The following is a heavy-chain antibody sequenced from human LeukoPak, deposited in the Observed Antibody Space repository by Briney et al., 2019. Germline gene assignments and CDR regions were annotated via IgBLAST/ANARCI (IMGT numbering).Heavy chain of an antibody. D-gene: IGHD2-2*02. J-gene: IGHJ4*02. CDR3: AIAGDSSTGCYRCFDY. CDR1: GYRFTSYW. CDR2: IYPGDSDT. Sequence: GESLKISCKGSGYRFTSYWIGWVRHMPGKGLEWMGIIYPGDSDTRYSPSFQGQITISADKSISTAYLQWSSLQASDTAMYYCAIAGDSSTGCYRCFDYWGQGTLVTVSS. V-gene: IGHV5-51*01.